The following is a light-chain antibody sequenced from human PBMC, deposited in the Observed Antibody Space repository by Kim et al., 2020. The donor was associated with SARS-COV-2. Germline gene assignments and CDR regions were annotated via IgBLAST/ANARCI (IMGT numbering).Light chain of an antibody. CDR3: QQYHIWDT. CDR2: AAS. V-gene: IGKV3D-15*01. Sequence: SVSPGERVTLSCRASQSVTSSLAWYQQKPGQAPRLLIHAASIRATGIPARFSGSGSGTEFTLTISSLQSEDFAVYYCQQYHIWDTFGPGTKVDIK. J-gene: IGKJ3*01. CDR1: QSVTSS.